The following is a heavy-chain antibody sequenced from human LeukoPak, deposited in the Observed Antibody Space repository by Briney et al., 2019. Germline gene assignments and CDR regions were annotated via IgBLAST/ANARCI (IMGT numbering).Heavy chain of an antibody. CDR3: AKDIKYYYDNSGPGY. J-gene: IGHJ4*02. CDR1: GFTFSSYG. CDR2: IRYDGTNK. V-gene: IGHV3-30*02. D-gene: IGHD3-22*01. Sequence: GGSLRLSCAASGFTFSSYGMHWVRQAPGKGLEWVAFIRYDGTNKYYADSVKGRFTISRDNSKDTLFLQMSSLRAEDTAVYYCAKDIKYYYDNSGPGYWGQGTLVTVSS.